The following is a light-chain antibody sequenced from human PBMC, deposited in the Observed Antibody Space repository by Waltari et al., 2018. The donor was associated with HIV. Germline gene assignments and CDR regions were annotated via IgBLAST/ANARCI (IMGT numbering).Light chain of an antibody. CDR1: QGINKY. V-gene: IGKV1-39*01. Sequence: DIQLTPSPSSLSASVGDRFTIACRASQGINKYLNWYRQKPGKAPELLIYAASNLQSGVLSRFSASGSGTDFTLTITSLQPEDFATYYCQQTYSTPTTFGQGTKLE. J-gene: IGKJ2*01. CDR3: QQTYSTPTT. CDR2: AAS.